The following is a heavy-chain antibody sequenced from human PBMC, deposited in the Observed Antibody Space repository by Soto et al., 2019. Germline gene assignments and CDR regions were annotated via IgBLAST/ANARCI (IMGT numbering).Heavy chain of an antibody. CDR2: IYHSGST. D-gene: IGHD3-10*01. CDR1: GGSISSSNW. Sequence: KPSETLSLTCAVSGGSISSSNWWSWVRQPPGKGLEWIGEIYHSGSTNYNPSLKSRVTISVDKSKNQFSLKLSSVTAADTAVYYCASGWYYYGSGSYYGWFDPWGQGTLVTVSS. J-gene: IGHJ5*02. CDR3: ASGWYYYGSGSYYGWFDP. V-gene: IGHV4-4*02.